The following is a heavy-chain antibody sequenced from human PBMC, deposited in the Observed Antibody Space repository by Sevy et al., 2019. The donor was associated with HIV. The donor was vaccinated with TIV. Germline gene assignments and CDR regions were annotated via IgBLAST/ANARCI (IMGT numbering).Heavy chain of an antibody. CDR3: ARDGSSGGLFLKDYYYFGMDV. CDR1: GFTFSSYA. J-gene: IGHJ6*02. V-gene: IGHV3-30*04. CDR2: ISYDGNNK. D-gene: IGHD3-16*01. Sequence: GGSLRLSCAASGFTFSSYAMHWVRQAPGKGLEWVAVISYDGNNKYHADSVKDRFTISRDNSKNTLYLQMNSLRAEDTAVYYCARDGSSGGLFLKDYYYFGMDVCGQGTTVTVSS.